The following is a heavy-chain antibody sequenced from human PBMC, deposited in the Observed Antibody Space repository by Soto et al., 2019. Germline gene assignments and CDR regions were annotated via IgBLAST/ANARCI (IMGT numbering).Heavy chain of an antibody. V-gene: IGHV3-48*02. J-gene: IGHJ5*01. CDR2: ISTTSFTI. Sequence: SCAASGFRFSTYNMDWVRQAPGKGPEWIAHISTTSFTIYYADSVKGRFTISRDNDRNSLYLEMNSLRDEDTAVYYCARDRCYDGTCYSASDSWGQGTLVTVPQ. CDR1: GFRFSTYN. D-gene: IGHD2-15*01. CDR3: ARDRCYDGTCYSASDS.